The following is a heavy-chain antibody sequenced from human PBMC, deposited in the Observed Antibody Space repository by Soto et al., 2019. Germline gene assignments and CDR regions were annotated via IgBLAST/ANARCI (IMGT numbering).Heavy chain of an antibody. D-gene: IGHD2-15*01. CDR1: GGSISSGGYY. V-gene: IGHV4-31*03. Sequence: QVQLQESGPGLVKPSQTLSLTCTVSGGSISSGGYYWSWIRQHPGKGLEWIGYIYYSGSTYYNPSLKSRVTISVDTSKNQFSLKLSSVTAADTAVYYCARGEAAPSYYYYGMDVWGQGTTVTVSS. CDR3: ARGEAAPSYYYYGMDV. J-gene: IGHJ6*02. CDR2: IYYSGST.